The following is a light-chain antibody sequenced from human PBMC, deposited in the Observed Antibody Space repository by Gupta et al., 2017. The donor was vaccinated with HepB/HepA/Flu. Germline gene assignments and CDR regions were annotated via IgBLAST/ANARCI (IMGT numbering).Light chain of an antibody. CDR2: GAS. Sequence: VLTQYPGTPSLSQGERATLACRARQSVSSSYLAWYQQKPGQAPRLLIYGASSRATGIPDRFSGGGSGTDFTLTISRLEPEDFAVYYCQQDGGSPRTFGQGTKVEIK. V-gene: IGKV3-20*01. CDR1: QSVSSSY. CDR3: QQDGGSPRT. J-gene: IGKJ1*01.